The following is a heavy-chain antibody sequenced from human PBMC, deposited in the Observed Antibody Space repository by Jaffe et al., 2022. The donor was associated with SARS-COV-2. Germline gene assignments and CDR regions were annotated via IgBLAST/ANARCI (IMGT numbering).Heavy chain of an antibody. V-gene: IGHV3-23*01. CDR3: AKAEWGSRDALMVSLNY. D-gene: IGHD5-18*01. CDR2: ISTSGGTT. J-gene: IGHJ4*02. CDR1: GFTFGIHA. Sequence: EVQLLESGGGLVQPGGSLRLSCAASGFTFGIHAMSWVRQVPGKGLEWVSSISTSGGTTYYADSVKGRFTISRDNSKNTLSLQMNSLRAEDTAVYYCAKAEWGSRDALMVSLNYWGQGTLVTVSS.